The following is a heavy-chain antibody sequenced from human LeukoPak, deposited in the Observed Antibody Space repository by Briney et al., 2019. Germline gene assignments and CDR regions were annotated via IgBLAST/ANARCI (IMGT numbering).Heavy chain of an antibody. CDR1: GGSFSGYY. Sequence: SETLSLTCAVYGGSFSGYYWSWIRQPPGKGLEWIGEINHSGSTSYNPSLKSRVTISVDTSKNQFSLKLSSVTAADTAVYYCARRRDIVVVPAGFDPWGQGTLVTVSS. CDR3: ARRRDIVVVPAGFDP. D-gene: IGHD2-2*01. CDR2: INHSGST. J-gene: IGHJ5*02. V-gene: IGHV4-34*01.